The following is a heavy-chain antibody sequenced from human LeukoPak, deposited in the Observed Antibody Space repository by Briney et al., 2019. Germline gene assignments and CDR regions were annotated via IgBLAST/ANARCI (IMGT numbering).Heavy chain of an antibody. J-gene: IGHJ4*02. CDR2: IKEDGSDK. CDR3: AKDRDVVGAVYYFDY. D-gene: IGHD1-26*01. V-gene: IGHV3-7*01. CDR1: GFTVGSYW. Sequence: PGGSLRLSCAASGFTVGSYWMSWVRQTSGKGLEWLADIKEDGSDKYYVDSLKGRFTISRDNAKNSLYLQMDNLRAEDTAVYYCAKDRDVVGAVYYFDYWGQGTLVTVSS.